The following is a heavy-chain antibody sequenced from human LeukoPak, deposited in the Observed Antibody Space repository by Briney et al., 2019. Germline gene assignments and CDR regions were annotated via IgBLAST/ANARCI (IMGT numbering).Heavy chain of an antibody. CDR2: INDDGSDT. Sequence: GGSLRLSCAVSGFTFKLYWMHWVRQAPGKGPVWVSRINDDGSDTTYADSVKGRFTISRDNSKNTLYLQMNSLRAEDTAVYHCARESYDSSGYYLNYWGQGTLVTVSS. V-gene: IGHV3-74*01. J-gene: IGHJ4*02. D-gene: IGHD3-22*01. CDR3: ARESYDSSGYYLNY. CDR1: GFTFKLYW.